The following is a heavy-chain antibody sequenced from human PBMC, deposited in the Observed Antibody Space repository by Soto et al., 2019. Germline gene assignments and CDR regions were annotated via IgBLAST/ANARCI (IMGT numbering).Heavy chain of an antibody. CDR3: ASRAGNRPI. J-gene: IGHJ4*02. Sequence: PSETLSLTCAVSGGSISTDNWWTWVRQPPGKGLQWIGEIYHTGSTNYSPSLESRVAISVDKSRHQFSLELTSVTAADTAVYYCASRAGNRPIWGQGTLVTVSS. CDR1: GGSISTDNW. V-gene: IGHV4-4*02. CDR2: IYHTGST.